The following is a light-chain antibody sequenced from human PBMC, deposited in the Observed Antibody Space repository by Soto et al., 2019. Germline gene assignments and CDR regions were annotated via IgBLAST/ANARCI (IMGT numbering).Light chain of an antibody. Sequence: EVVMTQSPTTLSVSPGERATLSCRASQSVSSNLAWYQQKPGQAPRLLIYGASTRATGIPARFSGSGSGTEFTLTIRSLEPEDFAVYYCQQRSNWPPITFGQGTRLEIK. CDR1: QSVSSN. CDR3: QQRSNWPPIT. CDR2: GAS. J-gene: IGKJ5*01. V-gene: IGKV3-15*01.